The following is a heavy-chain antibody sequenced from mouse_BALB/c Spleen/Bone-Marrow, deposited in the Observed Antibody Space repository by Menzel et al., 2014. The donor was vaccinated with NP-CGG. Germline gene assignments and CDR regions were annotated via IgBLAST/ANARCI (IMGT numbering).Heavy chain of an antibody. CDR1: GFTFTDYY. CDR3: ARDRGLTYFDY. V-gene: IGHV7-3*02. Sequence: EVKLVESGGGLVQPGGSLRLSCATSGFTFTDYYMSWVRQPPGKALEWLGFIRNKANGYTTEYSASVKGRFTISRDNSQSILCLQMSTLRAEDSATYYCARDRGLTYFDYWGQGTTLTVSS. J-gene: IGHJ2*01. CDR2: IRNKANGYTT. D-gene: IGHD2-4*01.